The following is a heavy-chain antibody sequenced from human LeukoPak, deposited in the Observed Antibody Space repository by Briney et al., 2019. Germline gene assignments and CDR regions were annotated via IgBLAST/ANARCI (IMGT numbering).Heavy chain of an antibody. V-gene: IGHV4-61*02. D-gene: IGHD2-2*01. J-gene: IGHJ5*02. Sequence: PSETLSLTCTVSGGSISSGSYYWSWIRQPAGKGLEWIGRIYTSGSTNYNPSLKSRVTISVDTSKSQFSLKLSSVTAADTAVYYCARGYCSSTSCYEKWFDPWGQGTLVTVSS. CDR1: GGSISSGSYY. CDR3: ARGYCSSTSCYEKWFDP. CDR2: IYTSGST.